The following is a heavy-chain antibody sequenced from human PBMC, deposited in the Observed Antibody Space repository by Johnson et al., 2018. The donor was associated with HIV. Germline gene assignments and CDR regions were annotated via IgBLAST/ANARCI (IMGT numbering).Heavy chain of an antibody. CDR3: ARGRDFSSGLDGGAFDI. CDR1: GFTFSSYG. V-gene: IGHV3-30*02. Sequence: QVQLLESGGGVVQPGGSLRLSCAASGFTFSSYGMHWVRQAPGKGLEWVAFIRYDGSNKYYADSVKGRFTISRDNSKNTLYLQMSSLRVEDTAVYYCARGRDFSSGLDGGAFDIWGQGTMVTVSS. J-gene: IGHJ3*02. D-gene: IGHD6-19*01. CDR2: IRYDGSNK.